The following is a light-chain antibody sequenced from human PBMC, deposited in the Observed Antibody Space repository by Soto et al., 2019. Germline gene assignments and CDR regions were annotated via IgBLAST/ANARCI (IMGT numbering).Light chain of an antibody. Sequence: QDVLTQPASVSGSPGQSITISCTGSSNYIGAYKYVSWYQQYPGKAPKLIIFEVSNRPSGVSNRFSGSKSGNTASLTIAGLQAEDEADYHCSSYTTGSTLYVFGGGTKVTAL. CDR1: SNYIGAYKY. CDR3: SSYTTGSTLYV. V-gene: IGLV2-14*01. CDR2: EVS. J-gene: IGLJ1*01.